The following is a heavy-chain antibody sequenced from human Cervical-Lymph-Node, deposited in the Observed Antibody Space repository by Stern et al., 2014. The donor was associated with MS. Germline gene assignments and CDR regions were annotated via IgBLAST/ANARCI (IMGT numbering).Heavy chain of an antibody. CDR3: ARAAYSTSSYNY. Sequence: VHLVESGAEVKKPGSSVKVSCKASGGTFSNHVISWVRQAPGQGLEWMGGTIPIFGKAIYAQKFQGRVTITADESTRAAYMELSSLRSEDTAVYYCARAAYSTSSYNYWGQGTLVTVSA. CDR1: GGTFSNHV. J-gene: IGHJ4*02. V-gene: IGHV1-69*01. CDR2: TIPIFGKA. D-gene: IGHD2/OR15-2a*01.